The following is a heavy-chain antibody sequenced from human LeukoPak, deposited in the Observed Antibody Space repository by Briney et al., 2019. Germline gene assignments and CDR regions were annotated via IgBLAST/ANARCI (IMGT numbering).Heavy chain of an antibody. Sequence: PSETLSLTCTVSGGSISTNNCYWGWIRQPPGKGLEWIGEINYSGSTNYNPSLKSRVTISVDTSKNQFSLKLSSVTAADTAVYFCARGPYSYDSSGAFDIWGQGTMVTVSS. CDR1: GGSISTNNCY. J-gene: IGHJ3*02. D-gene: IGHD3-22*01. CDR3: ARGPYSYDSSGAFDI. CDR2: INYSGST. V-gene: IGHV4-39*07.